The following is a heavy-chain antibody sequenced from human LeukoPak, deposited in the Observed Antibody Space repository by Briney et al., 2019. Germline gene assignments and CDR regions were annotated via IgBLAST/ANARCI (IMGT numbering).Heavy chain of an antibody. CDR3: ARGLTSGYEGYYYYYMDV. Sequence: SETLSLTCTVSGGSITSYYWTWIRQPAGKGLEWVGRVYASGSTNYNPSLKSRVTMSVDTSKNQFSLKLSSVSAADSAVYYCARGLTSGYEGYYYYYMDVWGKGTTVTVSS. CDR1: GGSITSYY. CDR2: VYASGST. V-gene: IGHV4-4*07. D-gene: IGHD5-12*01. J-gene: IGHJ6*03.